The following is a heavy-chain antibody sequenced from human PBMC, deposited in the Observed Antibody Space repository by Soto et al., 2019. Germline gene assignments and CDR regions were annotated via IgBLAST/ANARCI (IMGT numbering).Heavy chain of an antibody. CDR1: GGTFSSYA. Sequence: SVKVSCKASGGTFSSYAISWVRQAPGQVLEWMGVIIPIFGTANYAQKFQGRVTITADESTSTAYMELSSLRSEDTAVYYCAIGFTIAYDMDAWCQGTTLTVSS. J-gene: IGHJ6*02. V-gene: IGHV1-69*13. CDR3: AIGFTIAYDMDA. CDR2: IIPIFGTA. D-gene: IGHD3-3*01.